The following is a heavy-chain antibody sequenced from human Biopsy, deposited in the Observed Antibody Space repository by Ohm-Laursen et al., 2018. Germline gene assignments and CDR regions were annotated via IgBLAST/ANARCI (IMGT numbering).Heavy chain of an antibody. Sequence: TLSLTCAVYGGSFTGYYWSWIRQPPGKGLEWIGEINHSGSTNYNPSLKSRVTISLDTSKNQLSLKLSSVTAADTAVYYCARVPLPGIGAAYQGRFLYGMDVWGQGTTVSVSS. CDR2: INHSGST. J-gene: IGHJ6*02. V-gene: IGHV4-34*01. D-gene: IGHD6-13*01. CDR3: ARVPLPGIGAAYQGRFLYGMDV. CDR1: GGSFTGYY.